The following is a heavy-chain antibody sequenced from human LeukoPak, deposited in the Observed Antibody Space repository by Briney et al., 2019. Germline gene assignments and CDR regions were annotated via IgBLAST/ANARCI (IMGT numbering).Heavy chain of an antibody. V-gene: IGHV4-4*02. Sequence: SETLSLTCAVSGVSISSSNWWSWVRQPPGKGLEWIGEVHHSGGTNYNPSLKSRVTISADRSNNRFSLSLNSVTAADTAVFYCARGEEYGSGTVHFDYWGQGILVTVSS. D-gene: IGHD3-10*01. J-gene: IGHJ4*02. CDR1: GVSISSSNW. CDR2: VHHSGGT. CDR3: ARGEEYGSGTVHFDY.